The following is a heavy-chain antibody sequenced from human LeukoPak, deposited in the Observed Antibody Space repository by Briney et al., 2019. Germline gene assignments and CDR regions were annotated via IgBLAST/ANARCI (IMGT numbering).Heavy chain of an antibody. Sequence: SETLSLTCTVSGGAIISDNFYWGWVRQPPGKGLEWVGSINYSGTTYYNPSLRSRVSISVDTSRTKFFLRLNSVTAADTAVYYCGRLFDSWGQGILVTVSS. CDR2: INYSGTT. V-gene: IGHV4-39*01. J-gene: IGHJ4*02. CDR3: GRLFDS. CDR1: GGAIISDNFY.